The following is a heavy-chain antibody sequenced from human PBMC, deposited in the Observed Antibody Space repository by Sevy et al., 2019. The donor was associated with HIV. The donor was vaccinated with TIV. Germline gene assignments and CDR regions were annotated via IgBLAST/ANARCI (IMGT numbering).Heavy chain of an antibody. D-gene: IGHD3-10*01. V-gene: IGHV4-39*01. CDR1: GGSISSSSYY. Sequence: SETLSLTCTVSGGSISSSSYYWGWIRQPPGKGLEWIGSIYYSGSTYYNPSLKSRVTISVDTSKNQFSRKLSSVTAADTAVYYCARQSGDYGSGNWFDPWGQGTLVTVSS. CDR3: ARQSGDYGSGNWFDP. CDR2: IYYSGST. J-gene: IGHJ5*02.